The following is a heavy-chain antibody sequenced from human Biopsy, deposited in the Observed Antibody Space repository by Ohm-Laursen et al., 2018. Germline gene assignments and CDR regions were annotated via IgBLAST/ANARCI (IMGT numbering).Heavy chain of an antibody. CDR2: IDWAGDT. D-gene: IGHD1-26*01. Sequence: TQTLTLTCTFSGFSFTTVGMRVTWIRQTPGKALEWLAHIDWAGDTRYSASLKTRLSISKDTFKDQVVLTMTDIDPVDTATYYCARASASQYYGVDVWGQGTSVTVSS. J-gene: IGHJ6*02. CDR1: GFSFTTVGMR. V-gene: IGHV2-70*04. CDR3: ARASASQYYGVDV.